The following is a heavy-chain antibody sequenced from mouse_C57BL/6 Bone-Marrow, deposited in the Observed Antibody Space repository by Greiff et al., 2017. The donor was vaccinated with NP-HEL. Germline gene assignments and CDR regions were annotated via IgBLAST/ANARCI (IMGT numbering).Heavy chain of an antibody. J-gene: IGHJ3*01. V-gene: IGHV1-52*01. CDR3: ARGRLLLPFAY. D-gene: IGHD2-3*01. CDR1: GYTFTSYW. Sequence: QVQLQQPGAELVRPGSSVKLSCKASGYTFTSYWMHWVKQRPIQGLEWIGNIDPSDSETHYNQKFKDKATLTVDKSSSTAYMQLSSLTSEDSAVYYCARGRLLLPFAYWGQGTLVTVSA. CDR2: IDPSDSET.